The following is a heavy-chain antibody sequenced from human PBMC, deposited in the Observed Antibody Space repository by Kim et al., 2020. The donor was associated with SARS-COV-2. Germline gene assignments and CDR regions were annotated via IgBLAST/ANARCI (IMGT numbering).Heavy chain of an antibody. CDR2: ISYDGSNK. J-gene: IGHJ1*01. D-gene: IGHD3-22*01. V-gene: IGHV3-30*04. CDR3: ARAVRGDYDISALSVD. Sequence: GGSLRLSCAASGFTFSSYAMHWVRQAPGKGLEWVAVISYDGSNKYYADSVKGRFTISRDNSKNTLYLQMNSLRAEDTAVYYCARAVRGDYDISALSVDWG. CDR1: GFTFSSYA.